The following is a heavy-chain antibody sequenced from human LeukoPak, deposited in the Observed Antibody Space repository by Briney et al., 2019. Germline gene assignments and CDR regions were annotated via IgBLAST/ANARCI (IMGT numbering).Heavy chain of an antibody. V-gene: IGHV1-46*01. J-gene: IGHJ3*02. Sequence: ASVKVSCKASGYTFTSYYMHWVRQAPGQGLGWMGIINPGGGSTSYAQKFQGRVTMTRDTSTSTVYMELRSLSSEDTAVYYCARDSRYDSSGYAFDIWGQGTMVTVSS. CDR3: ARDSRYDSSGYAFDI. CDR1: GYTFTSYY. CDR2: INPGGGST. D-gene: IGHD3-22*01.